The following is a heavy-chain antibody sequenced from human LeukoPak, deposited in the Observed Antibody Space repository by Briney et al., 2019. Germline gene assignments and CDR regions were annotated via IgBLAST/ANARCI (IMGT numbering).Heavy chain of an antibody. CDR1: GFSFSNYW. CDR2: IWYDGSNK. Sequence: PGGSLRLSCAGSGFSFSNYWMTWVRQAPGKGLQWVAFIWYDGSNKYYADSVKGRFTISRDNSKNTLYLQINSLRAEDTAVYYCARTYYYGSGSNDYWGQGTLVTVSS. CDR3: ARTYYYGSGSNDY. V-gene: IGHV3-33*08. J-gene: IGHJ4*02. D-gene: IGHD3-10*01.